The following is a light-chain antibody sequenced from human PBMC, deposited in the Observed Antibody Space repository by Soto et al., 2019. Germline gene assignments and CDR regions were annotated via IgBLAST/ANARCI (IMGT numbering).Light chain of an antibody. CDR2: KAS. Sequence: DIQMTQSPSTLSAYVGDRDTITCRASHSVTSWLAWYQQKPGEAPKLLVYKASTLQTGVPSRFSGSGSGTELTLTLNSLQPEDFATYYCQQYYSYSSFGGGTRVEI. V-gene: IGKV1-5*03. CDR1: HSVTSW. CDR3: QQYYSYSS. J-gene: IGKJ4*01.